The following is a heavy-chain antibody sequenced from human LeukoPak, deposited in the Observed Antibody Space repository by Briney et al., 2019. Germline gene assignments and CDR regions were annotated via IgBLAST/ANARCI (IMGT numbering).Heavy chain of an antibody. Sequence: GGSLRLSCVASGFTVSSNYMSWVRQAPGKGLEWVSVIYSGGSTYYADSVRGRFTISRDNAKNSLYLQMNSLRAEDTAVYYCARVRSHRNSGYDSWGQGTLVTVSS. CDR1: GFTVSSNY. CDR3: ARVRSHRNSGYDS. CDR2: IYSGGST. J-gene: IGHJ5*01. V-gene: IGHV3-66*01. D-gene: IGHD5-12*01.